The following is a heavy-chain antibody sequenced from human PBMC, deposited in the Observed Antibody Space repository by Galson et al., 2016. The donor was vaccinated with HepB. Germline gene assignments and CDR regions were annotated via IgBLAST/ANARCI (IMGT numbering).Heavy chain of an antibody. CDR2: ISSSSSSR. Sequence: SLRLSCAASGFTFSSYSMNWVRQAPGKGLEWVSSISSSSSSRYYADSVKGRVTISRDSAKNSLFLQMDSLRAENTALYYCARGGIGYRGTFDYWGQGTLVTVSS. J-gene: IGHJ4*02. CDR3: ARGGIGYRGTFDY. D-gene: IGHD1-26*01. CDR1: GFTFSSYS. V-gene: IGHV3-21*01.